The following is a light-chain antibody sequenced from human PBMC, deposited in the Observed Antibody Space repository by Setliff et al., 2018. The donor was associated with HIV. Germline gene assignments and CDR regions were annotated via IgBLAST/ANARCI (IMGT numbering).Light chain of an antibody. J-gene: IGLJ1*01. CDR2: DVT. CDR3: SSFAGRLHV. Sequence: QSVLTQPRSVSGSPGQSVTIPCTGTSSDVGSYNYVTWYQQHPGKVPKLMIYDVTRRPSGVPDRFSGSRSGNTASPTISGLQAEDEADYYCSSFAGRLHVFGTGTKVTVL. CDR1: SSDVGSYNY. V-gene: IGLV2-11*01.